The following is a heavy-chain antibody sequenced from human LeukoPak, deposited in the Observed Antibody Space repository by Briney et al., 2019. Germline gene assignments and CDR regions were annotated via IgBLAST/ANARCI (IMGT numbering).Heavy chain of an antibody. D-gene: IGHD3-16*01. CDR3: ARDLYADYVWGSFDY. J-gene: IGHJ4*02. CDR1: GFTFSSYG. Sequence: GGSLRLSCAASGFTFSSYGMHWVRQAPGKGLEWVAVIWNDGTNKYYADSVKGRFTISRDNSKNTLYLQMNSLRAEDAAVYYCARDLYADYVWGSFDYWGQGTLVTVSS. CDR2: IWNDGTNK. V-gene: IGHV3-33*01.